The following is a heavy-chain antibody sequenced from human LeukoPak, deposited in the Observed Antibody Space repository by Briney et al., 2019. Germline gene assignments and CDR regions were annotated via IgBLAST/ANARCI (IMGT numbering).Heavy chain of an antibody. Sequence: PSETLSLTCTVSGGSVSSGSYYWSWIRQPPGKGLEWIGYIYYSGSTNYNPSLKSRVTISVDTSKNQFSLKLSSVTAADTAVYYCAARDVLTGLHDYWGQGTLVTVSS. V-gene: IGHV4-61*01. CDR2: IYYSGST. CDR1: GGSVSSGSYY. CDR3: AARDVLTGLHDY. J-gene: IGHJ4*02. D-gene: IGHD3-9*01.